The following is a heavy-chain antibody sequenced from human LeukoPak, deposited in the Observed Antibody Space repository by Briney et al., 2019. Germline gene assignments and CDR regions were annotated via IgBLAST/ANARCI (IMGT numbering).Heavy chain of an antibody. Sequence: PGGSLRLSCEASGFTFFNYAMIWLRQAPGKGLQWVSGIGSDSATFYTDSVKVRFTISRDNSKNTVYLHIDSLGAEDTAVYYCAKCMSSTGVCLNFDYWGQGILVAVST. CDR2: IGSDSAT. D-gene: IGHD2-21*02. J-gene: IGHJ4*02. V-gene: IGHV3-23*01. CDR3: AKCMSSTGVCLNFDY. CDR1: GFTFFNYA.